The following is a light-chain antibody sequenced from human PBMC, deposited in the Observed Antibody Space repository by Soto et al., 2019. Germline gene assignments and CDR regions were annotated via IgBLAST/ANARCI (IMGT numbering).Light chain of an antibody. J-gene: IGLJ3*02. V-gene: IGLV4-69*01. Sequence: QLVLTRSPSASASLGASVKLTCTLSSGHSSYAIAWHQQQPEKGPRYLMKLNSDGSHSKGDGIPDRFSGSSSGAERYLTISSLQSEDEADYYCQTWGTDSWVFGGGTKLTVL. CDR2: LNSDGSH. CDR3: QTWGTDSWV. CDR1: SGHSSYA.